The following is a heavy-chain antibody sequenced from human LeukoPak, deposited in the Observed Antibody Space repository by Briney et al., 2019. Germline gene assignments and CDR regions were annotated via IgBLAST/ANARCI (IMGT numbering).Heavy chain of an antibody. J-gene: IGHJ4*02. CDR3: ARDSRYYDYVWGSYRYDEPFDY. CDR2: ISAYNGNT. D-gene: IGHD3-16*02. CDR1: GYTFTSYG. V-gene: IGHV1-18*01. Sequence: GASVKVSCKASGYTFTSYGIIWVRQAPGQGLEWMGWISAYNGNTNYAQKLQGRVTMTTDTSTSTAYMELRSLRSDDTAVYYCARDSRYYDYVWGSYRYDEPFDYWGQGTLVTVSS.